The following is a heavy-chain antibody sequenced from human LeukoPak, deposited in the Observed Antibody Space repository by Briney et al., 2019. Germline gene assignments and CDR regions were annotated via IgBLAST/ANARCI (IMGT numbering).Heavy chain of an antibody. J-gene: IGHJ6*03. D-gene: IGHD5-12*01. Sequence: GGSLRLSCAASGFTVSSNYMSWVRQAPGKGLEWVSVIYSGGSTYYADSVKGRFTISRDNSKNTMYLQMNSMRAEDTAVYHCARGQWLRVYYYYMDVWGKGTTVTVSS. V-gene: IGHV3-66*01. CDR3: ARGQWLRVYYYYMDV. CDR1: GFTVSSNY. CDR2: IYSGGST.